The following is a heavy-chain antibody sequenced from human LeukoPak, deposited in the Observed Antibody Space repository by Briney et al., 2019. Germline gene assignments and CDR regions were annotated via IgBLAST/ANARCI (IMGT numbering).Heavy chain of an antibody. CDR2: HNPNSGGT. Sequence: ASVKVSCKTSGYTFTGYYIHWVRQAPGQGLEWMGWHNPNSGGTNYAQKVQGRVTITRDTSIGTAYVEMSSLRSDDTAVYYCARDLRIAVPALGYWGQGTLVTVPS. J-gene: IGHJ4*02. D-gene: IGHD6-19*01. CDR1: GYTFTGYY. CDR3: ARDLRIAVPALGY. V-gene: IGHV1-2*02.